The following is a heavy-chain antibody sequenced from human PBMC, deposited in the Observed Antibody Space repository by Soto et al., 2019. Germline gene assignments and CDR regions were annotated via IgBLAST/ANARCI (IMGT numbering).Heavy chain of an antibody. J-gene: IGHJ4*02. CDR3: AAYFGGPPYY. CDR2: VGTSSSYI. D-gene: IGHD4-17*01. Sequence: SLRLFCADSGXALSDYEMSWIRQAPGKGLEWVSYVGTSSSYINYADSVEGRFTISRDNAQNSLYLKMKSLRAEDTAVYYCAAYFGGPPYYWGQGTLGTVSS. CDR1: GXALSDYE. V-gene: IGHV3-11*06.